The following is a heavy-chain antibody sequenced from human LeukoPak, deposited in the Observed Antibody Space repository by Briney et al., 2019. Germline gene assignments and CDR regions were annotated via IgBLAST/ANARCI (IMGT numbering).Heavy chain of an antibody. CDR2: IYPGDSDT. Sequence: PGESLKISCKGSGYSFTSYWIGWVRQMPGKGLEWMGIIYPGDSDTRYSPSFQGQVTISADKSISTAYLQWSSLKASDTAMYYCARHTPTTVTPRYYYYYGMDVWGQGTTVTVSS. CDR1: GYSFTSYW. V-gene: IGHV5-51*01. CDR3: ARHTPTTVTPRYYYYYGMDV. J-gene: IGHJ6*02. D-gene: IGHD4-11*01.